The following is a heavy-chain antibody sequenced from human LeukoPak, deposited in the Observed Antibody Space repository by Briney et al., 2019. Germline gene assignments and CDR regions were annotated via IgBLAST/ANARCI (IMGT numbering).Heavy chain of an antibody. D-gene: IGHD6-13*01. J-gene: IGHJ4*02. CDR2: IRYDGSNK. Sequence: GGSLRLSCVASGFTFSSYGMHWVRQAPGRGLEWVAFIRYDGSNKYYVDSVKGRFTIPKDNSKNTLYLQMNSLRAEDTAFYYCAKDSGYTSSWYFGDYWGQGTLVTVSS. V-gene: IGHV3-30*02. CDR3: AKDSGYTSSWYFGDY. CDR1: GFTFSSYG.